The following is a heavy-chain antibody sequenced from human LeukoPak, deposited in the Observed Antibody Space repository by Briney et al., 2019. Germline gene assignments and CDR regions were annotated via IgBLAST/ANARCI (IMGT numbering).Heavy chain of an antibody. V-gene: IGHV1-69*01. J-gene: IGHJ2*01. Sequence: ASVKVSCKASGGTFSSYAISWVRQAPGQELEWMGGIIPIFGTANYAQKFQGRVTITADESTSTAYMELSSLRSEDTAVYYCARADSRQIYWYFDHWGRGTLVTVSS. CDR1: GGTFSSYA. CDR2: IIPIFGTA. CDR3: ARADSRQIYWYFDH.